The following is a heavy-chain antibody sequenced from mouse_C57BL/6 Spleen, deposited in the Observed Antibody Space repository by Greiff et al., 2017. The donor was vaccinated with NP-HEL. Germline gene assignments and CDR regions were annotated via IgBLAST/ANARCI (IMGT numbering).Heavy chain of an antibody. J-gene: IGHJ4*01. V-gene: IGHV1-59*01. Sequence: QVQLQQPGAELVRPGTSVKLSCKASGYTFTSYWMHWVKQRPGQGLEWIGVIDPSDSYTNYNQKFKGKATLTVDTSSSTADMQLSSLTSEDSAVYYCAKGNYGSSLYAMDYWGQGTSVTVSS. CDR1: GYTFTSYW. D-gene: IGHD1-1*01. CDR3: AKGNYGSSLYAMDY. CDR2: IDPSDSYT.